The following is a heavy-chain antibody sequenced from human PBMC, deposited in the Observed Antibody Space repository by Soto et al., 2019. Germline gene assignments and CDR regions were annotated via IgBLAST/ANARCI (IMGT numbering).Heavy chain of an antibody. Sequence: SETLSLTCAVSGGSIGGVGYSWSWIRQPPGGGLEWIGYIYNSGSTNYNPSLKSRVTISIDTSKNQFSLKLSSVTAADTAVYYCARGTYRFDYWGQGTLVTLSS. V-gene: IGHV4-61*08. J-gene: IGHJ4*02. D-gene: IGHD3-10*01. CDR3: ARGTYRFDY. CDR1: GGSIGGVGYS. CDR2: IYNSGST.